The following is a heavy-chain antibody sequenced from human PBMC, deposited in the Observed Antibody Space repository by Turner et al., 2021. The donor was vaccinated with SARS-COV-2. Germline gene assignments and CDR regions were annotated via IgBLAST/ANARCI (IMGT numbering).Heavy chain of an antibody. CDR1: GFAFNIYS. J-gene: IGHJ4*02. CDR3: ARVARGNSGWYYFDY. D-gene: IGHD6-19*01. Sequence: EVQVVESGGGLVKPGGSLRLSCAASGFAFNIYSMNWVRQAPGKGLEWVSAISSSGKNVYYADSVKGRFTISRDNAKSSLYLQMNSLRAEDTAVYYCARVARGNSGWYYFDYWGQGTLVTVSS. V-gene: IGHV3-21*01. CDR2: ISSSGKNV.